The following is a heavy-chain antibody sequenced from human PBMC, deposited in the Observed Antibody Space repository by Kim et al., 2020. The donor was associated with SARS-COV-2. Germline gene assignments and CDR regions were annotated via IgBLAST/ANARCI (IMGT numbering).Heavy chain of an antibody. CDR1: GGSISSSSYY. CDR3: ARYRLQQLVRGRVFDY. J-gene: IGHJ4*02. V-gene: IGHV4-39*01. D-gene: IGHD6-13*01. CDR2: IYYSGST. Sequence: SETLSLTCTVSGGSISSSSYYWGWIRQPPGKGLEWIGSIYYSGSTYYNPSLKSRVTISVDTSKNQFSLKLSSVTAADTAVYYCARYRLQQLVRGRVFDYWGQGTLVTVSS.